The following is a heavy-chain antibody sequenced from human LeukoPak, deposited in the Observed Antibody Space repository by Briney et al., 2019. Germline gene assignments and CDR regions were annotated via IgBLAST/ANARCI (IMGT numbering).Heavy chain of an antibody. CDR3: ARDVAVTNPPYDAFDI. CDR1: GGSISSYY. V-gene: IGHV4-59*12. J-gene: IGHJ3*02. CDR2: IYYSGST. Sequence: SETLSLTCIVSGGSISSYYWSWIRQPPGKGLEWIGSIYYSGSTYYNPSLKSRVTISVDTSKNQFSLKLSSVTAADTAVYYCARDVAVTNPPYDAFDIWGQGTMVTVSS. D-gene: IGHD6-19*01.